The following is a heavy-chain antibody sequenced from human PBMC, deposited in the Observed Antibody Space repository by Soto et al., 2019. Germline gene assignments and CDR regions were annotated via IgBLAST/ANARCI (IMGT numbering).Heavy chain of an antibody. CDR3: ATDRVTPASTFDF. V-gene: IGHV5-51*01. CDR2: IYPRDTDT. CDR1: GCRFITYW. J-gene: IGHJ4*02. Sequence: GESLKISRNGSGCRFITYWFAWVCQLPGKGLELMGIIYPRDTDTRYSPSFEGQVTMSVDRSISAVHLKWSSLKASDTGIYYCATDRVTPASTFDFWGQGTLVTVSS. D-gene: IGHD2-2*01.